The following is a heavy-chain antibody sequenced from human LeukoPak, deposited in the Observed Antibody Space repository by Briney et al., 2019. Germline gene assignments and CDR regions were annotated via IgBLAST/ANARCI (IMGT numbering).Heavy chain of an antibody. CDR3: ARVRMTTVATPYYFDY. CDR2: IYHSGST. J-gene: IGHJ4*02. D-gene: IGHD4-23*01. V-gene: IGHV4-30-2*01. Sequence: SETLSLTCSVSGGSITIGDYYWSWIRQPPGRGLEWIGNIYHSGSTYYNPSLKSRVRISVDRSENQFSLLLTSVTAADTAVYYCARVRMTTVATPYYFDYWGQGTLVTVSS. CDR1: GGSITIGDYY.